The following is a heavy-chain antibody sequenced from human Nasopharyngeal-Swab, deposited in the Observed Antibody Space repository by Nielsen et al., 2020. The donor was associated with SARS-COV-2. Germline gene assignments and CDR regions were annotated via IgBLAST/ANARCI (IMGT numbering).Heavy chain of an antibody. D-gene: IGHD6-19*01. Sequence: WVRQAPGQGLEWMGWMNPNSGNTGYAQKFQGRVTMTRNTSISTAYMELSSLRSEDTAVYYCARRPPEQWLAYYYYYGMDVWGQGTTVTVS. V-gene: IGHV1-8*01. J-gene: IGHJ6*02. CDR3: ARRPPEQWLAYYYYYGMDV. CDR2: MNPNSGNT.